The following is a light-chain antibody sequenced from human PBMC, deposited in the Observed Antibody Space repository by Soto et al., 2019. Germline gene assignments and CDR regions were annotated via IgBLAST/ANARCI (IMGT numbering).Light chain of an antibody. CDR2: SNN. Sequence: QSVLTQPPSASGTPGQRVTISCSGSSSNIGSYTVNWYQQLPGTAPKLLIYSNNQRPSGVPDRFSGSKSGTSASLAISGLQSEDEADYHCAAWDNSLNGVVFGAGTKVTVL. V-gene: IGLV1-44*01. CDR1: SSNIGSYT. CDR3: AAWDNSLNGVV. J-gene: IGLJ2*01.